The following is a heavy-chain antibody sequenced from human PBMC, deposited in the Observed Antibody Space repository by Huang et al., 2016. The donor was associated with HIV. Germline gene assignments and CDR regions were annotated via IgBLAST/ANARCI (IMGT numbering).Heavy chain of an antibody. D-gene: IGHD3-22*01. CDR1: GFSISSYW. V-gene: IGHV3-74*01. Sequence: EVQLVESGGGLVQPGGSLRLSCAASGFSISSYWMHGVRQAPGKGLVGCSRINSDGSSTSYADSVKCRFTISRDNAKNTLYLQTNSLRAEDTAVYYCARDPRIQSWLNFFDYWGQGTLVSVSS. CDR3: ARDPRIQSWLNFFDY. CDR2: INSDGSST. J-gene: IGHJ4*02.